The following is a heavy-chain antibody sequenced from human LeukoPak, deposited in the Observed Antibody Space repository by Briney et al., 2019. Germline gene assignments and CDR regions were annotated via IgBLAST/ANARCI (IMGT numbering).Heavy chain of an antibody. CDR2: IYTSGST. CDR1: GGSISSSSYY. D-gene: IGHD3-10*01. Sequence: PSETLSLTCTVSGGSISSSSYYWSWIRQPAGKGLEWIGRIYTSGSTNYNPSLKSRVTISVDTSKNQFSLKLSSVTAADTAVYYCARAPITMVRGVDSAGIDYWGQGTLVTVSS. J-gene: IGHJ4*02. CDR3: ARAPITMVRGVDSAGIDY. V-gene: IGHV4-61*02.